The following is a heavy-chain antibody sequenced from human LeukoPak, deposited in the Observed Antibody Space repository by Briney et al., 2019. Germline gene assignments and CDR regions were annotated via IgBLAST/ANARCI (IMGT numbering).Heavy chain of an antibody. Sequence: SETLSLTCSVSGGSISNYYWTWIRQPAGKGLEWIGRIFASGTVSYNPSLKNRVTISVDTSKNQFSLSLNSVTAADTATYYCAREGDSTSSFYYSYYIGVWGKGTTVAVSS. J-gene: IGHJ6*03. D-gene: IGHD6-6*01. CDR1: GGSISNYY. V-gene: IGHV4-4*07. CDR2: IFASGTV. CDR3: AREGDSTSSFYYSYYIGV.